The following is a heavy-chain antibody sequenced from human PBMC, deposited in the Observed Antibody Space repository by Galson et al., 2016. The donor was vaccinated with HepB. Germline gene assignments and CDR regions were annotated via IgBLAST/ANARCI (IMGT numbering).Heavy chain of an antibody. V-gene: IGHV4-59*08. J-gene: IGHJ1*01. CDR3: ASHFDVVHLGRSFDN. D-gene: IGHD1-1*01. CDR2: IYHSGYS. CDR1: LGSVSGAY. Sequence: SETLSLTCTVSLGSVSGAYWSWIRQSPGKGLEWIGCIYHSGYSMSNPSLQSRVTISVDPSKNRFSLMLSSVTAADTAVYYCASHFDVVHLGRSFDNWGQGALITVSS.